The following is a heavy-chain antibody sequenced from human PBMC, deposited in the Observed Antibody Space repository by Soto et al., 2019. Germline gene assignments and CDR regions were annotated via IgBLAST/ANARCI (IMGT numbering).Heavy chain of an antibody. CDR3: ARGSNQDY. V-gene: IGHV3-7*03. J-gene: IGHJ4*02. CDR1: GFTFSPYW. D-gene: IGHD2-8*01. Sequence: EVQLVESGGDLVQPGGSLRLSCVASGFTFSPYWMSWVRQAPGRGLQWVATINNDGSEKYYADSVKGRFTISRDNARDSLYLHLTSLRAEDTAIYYCARGSNQDYGGQGTLVAVSS. CDR2: INNDGSEK.